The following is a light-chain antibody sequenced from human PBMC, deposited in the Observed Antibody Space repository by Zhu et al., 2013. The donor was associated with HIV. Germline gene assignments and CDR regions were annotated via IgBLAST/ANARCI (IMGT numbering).Light chain of an antibody. Sequence: EIVLTQSPATLSLSPGETATLSCRASRGVGSFLAWYQQRPGQAPRLLIYDASSRATGIPARFSGSGSVRDFTLTITGLEPEDFAVYYCQQYGSSPLTFGGGTTMEI. CDR2: DAS. J-gene: IGKJ4*01. V-gene: IGKV3-11*02. CDR1: RGVGSF. CDR3: QQYGSSPLT.